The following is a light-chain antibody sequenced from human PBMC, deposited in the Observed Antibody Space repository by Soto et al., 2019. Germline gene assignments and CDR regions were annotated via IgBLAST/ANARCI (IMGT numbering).Light chain of an antibody. V-gene: IGLV1-40*01. CDR3: QSYDTSLSGWVI. J-gene: IGLJ2*01. Sequence: QSVLTQPPSVSGAPGQRVSISCTGSSSNIGARFDVHWYQQLPGTAPKLLISGNNNRPLGVPARFSGSKSGTSASLVITGLQAEDEADYYCQSYDTSLSGWVIFGGGTKLTVL. CDR2: GNN. CDR1: SSNIGARFD.